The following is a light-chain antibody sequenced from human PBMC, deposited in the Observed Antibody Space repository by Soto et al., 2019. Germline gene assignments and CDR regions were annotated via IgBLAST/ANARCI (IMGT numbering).Light chain of an antibody. CDR2: GNS. Sequence: QSVLTQPPSVSGAPGQRVTISCTGSSSNIGAGYDVHWYQQLPGTAPKLLIYGNSNRPSGVPDRFSGSNSGTSASLPITGLQAEDEADYYCQSYDSRMSGWVFGGGTKLPVL. CDR1: SSNIGAGYD. V-gene: IGLV1-40*01. J-gene: IGLJ3*02. CDR3: QSYDSRMSGWV.